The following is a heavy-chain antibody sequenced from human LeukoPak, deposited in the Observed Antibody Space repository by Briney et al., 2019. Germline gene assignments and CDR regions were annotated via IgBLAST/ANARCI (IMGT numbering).Heavy chain of an antibody. CDR2: ISSSSSYI. D-gene: IGHD1-1*01. V-gene: IGHV3-21*01. CDR3: AKAGLEVGGDY. J-gene: IGHJ4*02. Sequence: GGSLRLSCAASGFTFSSYSMNWVRQAPGKGLEWVSSISSSSSYIYYADSVKGRFTISRDNSKNTLYLQMNSLRAEDTAVYYCAKAGLEVGGDYWGQGTLVTVSS. CDR1: GFTFSSYS.